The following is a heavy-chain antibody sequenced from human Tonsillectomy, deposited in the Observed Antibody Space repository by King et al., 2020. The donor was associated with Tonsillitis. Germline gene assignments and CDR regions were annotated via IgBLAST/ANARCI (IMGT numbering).Heavy chain of an antibody. CDR3: AREKAFTSGWLDFFDH. Sequence: VRLVESGGGVVQPGTSLRLSCAASGFTFKSHGMYWVRQAPGKGLEGVAAILDDGSNTYYADSVKGLFSISRDNSNNTLYLQLHGVRAEDTAVYFCAREKAFTSGWLDFFDHWGQGALVTVSS. CDR1: GFTFKSHG. D-gene: IGHD6-19*01. CDR2: ILDDGSNT. V-gene: IGHV3-33*01. J-gene: IGHJ4*02.